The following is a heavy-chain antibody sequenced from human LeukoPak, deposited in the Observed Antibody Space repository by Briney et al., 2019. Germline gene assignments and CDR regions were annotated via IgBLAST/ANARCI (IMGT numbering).Heavy chain of an antibody. CDR1: RGTFSSYA. D-gene: IGHD6-13*01. Sequence: ASVKVSCKASRGTFSSYAISWVRQAPGQGLEWMGGIIPIFGTANYAQKFQGRVTITADESTSTAYMELSSLRSEDTAVYYCARAEKYSSSWYGDYYYGMDVWGQGTTVTVSS. CDR2: IIPIFGTA. CDR3: ARAEKYSSSWYGDYYYGMDV. J-gene: IGHJ6*02. V-gene: IGHV1-69*01.